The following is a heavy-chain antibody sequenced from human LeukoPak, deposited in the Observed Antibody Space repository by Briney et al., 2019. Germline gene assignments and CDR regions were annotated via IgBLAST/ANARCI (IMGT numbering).Heavy chain of an antibody. CDR2: IKQDGSEK. J-gene: IGHJ3*02. V-gene: IGHV3-7*03. CDR3: AREWLLLPAFDI. Sequence: GGSLRLSCAASGFNFSSYWMSWVRQAPGRGLEWVANIKQDGSEKYYVDSVKGRFTISRDNAKNSLYLQMNSLRAEDTAVYYCAREWLLLPAFDIWGQGTMVTVSS. D-gene: IGHD2-15*01. CDR1: GFNFSSYW.